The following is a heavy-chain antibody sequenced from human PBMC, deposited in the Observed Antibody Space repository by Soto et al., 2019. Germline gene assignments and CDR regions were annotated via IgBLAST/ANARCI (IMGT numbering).Heavy chain of an antibody. D-gene: IGHD2-21*02. CDR1: GYTFTGYY. V-gene: IGHV1-2*02. J-gene: IGHJ6*02. CDR2: INPYTGGT. Sequence: ASVKVSCKASGYTFTGYYVLWVRQAPGQGPECMGWINPYTGGTNYAQKFQGRVTMTRDTSISTAYMELSKLTSDDTAVYYCATQFHHCGGDCYRGPYFGMDVWGQGTTVTVSS. CDR3: ATQFHHCGGDCYRGPYFGMDV.